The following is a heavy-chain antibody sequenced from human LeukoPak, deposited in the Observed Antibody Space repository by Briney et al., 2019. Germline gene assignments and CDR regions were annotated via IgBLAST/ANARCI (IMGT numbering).Heavy chain of an antibody. CDR2: IYYSGST. J-gene: IGHJ6*02. V-gene: IGHV4-39*01. CDR1: GGSISSSSYY. D-gene: IGHD3-10*01. Sequence: KPSETLSLTCTVSGGSISSSSYYWGWIRQPPGKGLEWIGSIYYSGSTYYNPSLKSRVTISVDTSKNQFSLKLSSVTAADTAVYYCARLTPSTNYYGSGSLLRRDYGMDVWGQGTTVTVSS. CDR3: ARLTPSTNYYGSGSLLRRDYGMDV.